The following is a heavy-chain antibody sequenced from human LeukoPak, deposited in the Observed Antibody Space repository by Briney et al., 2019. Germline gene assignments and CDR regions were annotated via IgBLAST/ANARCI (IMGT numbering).Heavy chain of an antibody. CDR1: GFSFSRYN. J-gene: IGHJ3*02. V-gene: IGHV3-21*01. CDR2: ISSGSHHI. CDR3: ETGVTAYSYDASDM. D-gene: IGHD3-3*01. Sequence: GGSLTLPCAASGFSFSRYNINWARQAPGKGLEWVSSISSGSHHIYYSDPVKGRFTISRDNAKNSLYLQMNNLRADDTALYYCETGVTAYSYDASDMWGQGTFVAVSS.